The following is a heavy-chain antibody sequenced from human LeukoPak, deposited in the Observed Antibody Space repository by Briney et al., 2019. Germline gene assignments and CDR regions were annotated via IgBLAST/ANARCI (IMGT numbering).Heavy chain of an antibody. CDR3: ARDRAVVVAATDY. J-gene: IGHJ4*02. D-gene: IGHD2-15*01. V-gene: IGHV1-18*01. CDR2: ISPYNGNT. CDR1: GYTFTTYG. Sequence: ASVKVSCKASGYTFTTYGISWVRQAPGQGLEWMGWISPYNGNTNYAQKLQGRVTMTTDSSTSTAYMELRSLRSDDTAVYYCARDRAVVVAATDYWGQGTLVTVSS.